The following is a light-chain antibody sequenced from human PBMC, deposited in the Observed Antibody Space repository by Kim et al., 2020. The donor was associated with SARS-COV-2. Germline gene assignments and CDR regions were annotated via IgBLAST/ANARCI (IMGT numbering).Light chain of an antibody. CDR1: HSVGIC. CDR2: DAS. J-gene: IGKJ4*01. V-gene: IGKV3-11*01. CDR3: QQRGTWPPAVT. Sequence: PGEGATLSRRASHSVGICLAWYQQTPGQAPRLLIYDASIRATGIPDRFSGSGSGTDFTLTIGSLEPRDSAIYYCQQRGTWPPAVTFGGGTKVDIK.